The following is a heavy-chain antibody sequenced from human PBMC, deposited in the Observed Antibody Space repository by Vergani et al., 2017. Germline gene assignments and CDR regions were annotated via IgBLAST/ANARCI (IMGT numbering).Heavy chain of an antibody. CDR1: GGSLSGYH. Sequence: QVQLQQWGPGLLKPSETLSPTCAVHGGSLSGYHWSWIRLAPGKGLEWIGEINHSGTINYNPTLKSPFNVSIDTSRDHFSLKLRSVSAADTAVYFCARRAERWGTLLRYGFDVWGQGTFVTVSP. J-gene: IGHJ3*01. D-gene: IGHD3-16*01. CDR3: ARRAERWGTLLRYGFDV. V-gene: IGHV4-34*01. CDR2: INHSGTI.